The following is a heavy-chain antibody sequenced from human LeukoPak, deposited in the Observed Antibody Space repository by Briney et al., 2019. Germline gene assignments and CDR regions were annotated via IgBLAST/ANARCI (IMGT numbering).Heavy chain of an antibody. V-gene: IGHV1-2*02. Sequence: ASVKVSCKASGYTFTGYYMHWVRQAPGQGLEWMGWINPNSGGTNYAQKFQGRVTMTRDTSISTAYMELSRLRSDDTAVYYCARVPAAEGDAFDIWGQGTMVTVSS. J-gene: IGHJ3*02. CDR3: ARVPAAEGDAFDI. D-gene: IGHD2-2*01. CDR2: INPNSGGT. CDR1: GYTFTGYY.